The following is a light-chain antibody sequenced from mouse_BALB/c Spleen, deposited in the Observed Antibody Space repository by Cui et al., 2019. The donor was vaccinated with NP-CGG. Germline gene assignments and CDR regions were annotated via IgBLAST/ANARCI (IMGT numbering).Light chain of an antibody. CDR3: ALWYSNHWV. Sequence: QAVVTQEHALTTSPGETVTLTCRSSTGAVTTGNDANWVQEKPDHLFTGLIGGTNNRAPGVPARFSGSLIGDKAALTITGAQTEDEAIYFCALWYSNHWVFGGGTKLTVL. CDR2: GTN. V-gene: IGLV1*01. J-gene: IGLJ1*01. CDR1: TGAVTTGND.